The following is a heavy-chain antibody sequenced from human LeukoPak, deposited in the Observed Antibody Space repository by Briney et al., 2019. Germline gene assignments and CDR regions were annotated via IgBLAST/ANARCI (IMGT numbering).Heavy chain of an antibody. CDR1: GFTFSSYE. V-gene: IGHV3-48*03. J-gene: IGHJ4*02. CDR3: ARGGLYGYDVFDY. Sequence: GGSLRLSCAASGFTFSSYEMNWVRPARGKGRVWVSYISGSGRTMSYADSVKGRFTISRENDKNSLYVQMNSLRVEDTAVYHCARGGLYGYDVFDYWGQGTLVTVSS. CDR2: ISGSGRTM. D-gene: IGHD5-12*01.